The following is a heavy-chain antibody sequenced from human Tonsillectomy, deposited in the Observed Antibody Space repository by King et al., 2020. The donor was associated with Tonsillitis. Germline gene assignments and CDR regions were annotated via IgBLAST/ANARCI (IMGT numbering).Heavy chain of an antibody. CDR3: AKDLSEAGKYYSYYGMDV. CDR2: ISYDGSNK. Sequence: VQLVESGGGVVQPGRSLRLSCAASGFTFRNYGMYWVRQAPGKGLEGVAVISYDGSNKYYADSVKGRFSISRDNSKNTLYLQMNSLRAEDTAVYYCAKDLSEAGKYYSYYGMDVWGQGTTVTVSS. J-gene: IGHJ6*02. D-gene: IGHD6-19*01. V-gene: IGHV3-30*18. CDR1: GFTFRNYG.